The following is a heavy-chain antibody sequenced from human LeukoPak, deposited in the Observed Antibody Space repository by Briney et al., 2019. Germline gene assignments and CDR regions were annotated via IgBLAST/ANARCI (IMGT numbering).Heavy chain of an antibody. CDR1: GYSFTSYW. V-gene: IGHV5-51*01. D-gene: IGHD3-22*01. CDR3: ARGAGGYYDSSGSPRLYYYYGMDV. Sequence: GASLQISCKGSGYSFTSYWIGWVRPLPGKGLEWMGIIYPGDSDTRYSPSFQGQVTISADKSISTAYLQWSSLKASDTAMYYCARGAGGYYDSSGSPRLYYYYGMDVWGQGTTVTVSS. CDR2: IYPGDSDT. J-gene: IGHJ6*02.